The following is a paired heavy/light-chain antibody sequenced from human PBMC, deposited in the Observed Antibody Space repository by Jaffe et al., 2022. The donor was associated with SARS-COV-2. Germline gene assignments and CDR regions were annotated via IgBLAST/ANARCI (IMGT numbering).Light chain of an antibody. J-gene: IGLJ3*02. CDR1: TGAVTSGYY. CDR2: STS. Sequence: QTVVTQEPSLTVSPGGTVTLTCASSTGAVTSGYYPNWFQQKPGQAPRALIYSTSNKHSWTPARFSGSLLGGKAALTLSGVQPEDEAEYYCLLYYGGPWVFGGGTKLTVL. CDR3: LLYYGGPWV. V-gene: IGLV7-43*01.
Heavy chain of an antibody. CDR3: ASLPYCGGDCYRRSAELDRPEYFQH. D-gene: IGHD2-21*02. Sequence: QVQLVQSGAEVKKPGASVKVSCKASGYTFTSYGISWVRQAPGQGLEWMGWISAYNGNTNYAQKLQGRVTMTTDTSTSTAYMELRSLRSDDTAVYYCASLPYCGGDCYRRSAELDRPEYFQHWGQGTLVTVSS. V-gene: IGHV1-18*01. CDR1: GYTFTSYG. CDR2: ISAYNGNT. J-gene: IGHJ1*01.